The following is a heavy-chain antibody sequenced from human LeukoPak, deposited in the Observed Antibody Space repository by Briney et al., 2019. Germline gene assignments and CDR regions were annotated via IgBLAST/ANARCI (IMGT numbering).Heavy chain of an antibody. V-gene: IGHV4-38-2*02. CDR1: GYSISSGYY. D-gene: IGHD3-10*01. Sequence: SETLSLTCTVSGYSISSGYYWGWIRQPPGKGLEWNGSIYHSGSTYYNPSLKSRVTISVDTSKNQFSLKLSSVTAADTAVYYCARDRRGFDWFDYWGQGTLVTVSS. CDR3: ARDRRGFDWFDY. CDR2: IYHSGST. J-gene: IGHJ5*01.